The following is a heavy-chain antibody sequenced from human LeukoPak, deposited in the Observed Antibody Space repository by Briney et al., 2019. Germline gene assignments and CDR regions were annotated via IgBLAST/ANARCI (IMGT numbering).Heavy chain of an antibody. CDR2: INHSGST. V-gene: IGHV4-34*01. CDR3: ARDTRIDY. D-gene: IGHD1-14*01. J-gene: IGHJ4*02. Sequence: SETLSLTCAVYGGSFSGYYWSWIRQPPGKGLEWIGEINHSGSTNYNPSLTSRVTISVDTSKNQFSLTLSSVTAADTAVYYCARDTRIDYWGQGTLVTVSS. CDR1: GGSFSGYY.